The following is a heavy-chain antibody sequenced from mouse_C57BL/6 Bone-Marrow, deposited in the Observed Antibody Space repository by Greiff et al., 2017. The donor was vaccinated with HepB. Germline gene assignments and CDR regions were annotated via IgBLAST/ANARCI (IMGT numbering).Heavy chain of an antibody. J-gene: IGHJ4*01. Sequence: EVKLVESGGGLVQPGGSLKLSCAASGFTFSDYYMYWVRQTPEKRLEWVAYISNGGGSTYYPDTVKGRFTISRDNAKNTLYLQMSRLKSEDTAMYYCARQRGVADYAMDYWGQGTSVTVSS. D-gene: IGHD1-1*01. CDR3: ARQRGVADYAMDY. CDR2: ISNGGGST. V-gene: IGHV5-12*01. CDR1: GFTFSDYY.